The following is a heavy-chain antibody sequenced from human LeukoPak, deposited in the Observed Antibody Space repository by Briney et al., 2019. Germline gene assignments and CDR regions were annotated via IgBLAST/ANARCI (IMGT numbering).Heavy chain of an antibody. CDR3: ARDQTSVAGTGYNWFDP. CDR1: GFTFTDTY. J-gene: IGHJ5*02. Sequence: GGSLRLSCAVSGFTFTDTYMTWIRQAPGKGLESLSYISPSGTDISYADSVKGRFTISRDNAKKSLYLQMNSLRAEDTAVYYCARDQTSVAGTGYNWFDPWGQGTLVTVSS. D-gene: IGHD6-19*01. V-gene: IGHV3-11*04. CDR2: ISPSGTDI.